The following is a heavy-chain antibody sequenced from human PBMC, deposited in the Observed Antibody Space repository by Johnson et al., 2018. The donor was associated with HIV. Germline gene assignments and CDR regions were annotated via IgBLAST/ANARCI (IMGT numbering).Heavy chain of an antibody. CDR1: GFTFSSYW. D-gene: IGHD1-26*01. V-gene: IGHV3-7*03. CDR2: IKQDGSEK. J-gene: IGHJ3*02. Sequence: VQLVESGGGLVQPGGSLRLSCAASGFTFSSYWMSWVRQAPGKGLEWVANIKQDGSEKYYVDSVKGRFTMSRDNAKNSLYLQMNSLRAEDTALYYCAKDIGWELQSAFDIWGQGTMVTVSS. CDR3: AKDIGWELQSAFDI.